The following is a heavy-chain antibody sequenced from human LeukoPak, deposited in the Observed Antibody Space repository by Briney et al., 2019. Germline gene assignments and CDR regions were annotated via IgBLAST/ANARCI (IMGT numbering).Heavy chain of an antibody. Sequence: GGSLRLSCAASGFTFSSYSMNWVRQAPGKGLEWVSSISSSSSYIYYADSVKGRFTISRDNAKNSLYLRMNSLRAEDTAVYYCARGHSSGWYGSYWGQGTLVTVSS. CDR1: GFTFSSYS. D-gene: IGHD6-19*01. CDR2: ISSSSSYI. CDR3: ARGHSSGWYGSY. J-gene: IGHJ4*02. V-gene: IGHV3-21*01.